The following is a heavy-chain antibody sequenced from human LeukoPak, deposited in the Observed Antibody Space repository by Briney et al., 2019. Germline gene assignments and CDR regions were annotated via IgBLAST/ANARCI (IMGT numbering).Heavy chain of an antibody. CDR1: GYTFTGYY. Sequence: TSVKVSCKASGYTFTGYYMHWVRQAPGQGLEWMGWINPTSGGTTYAQKFQGRVTMTRDTSISTAYMELSRLRSDDTAVYYCARDRTALVVVPATYNWFGPWGQGTLVTVSS. CDR3: ARDRTALVVVPATYNWFGP. V-gene: IGHV1-2*02. J-gene: IGHJ5*02. D-gene: IGHD2-15*01. CDR2: INPTSGGT.